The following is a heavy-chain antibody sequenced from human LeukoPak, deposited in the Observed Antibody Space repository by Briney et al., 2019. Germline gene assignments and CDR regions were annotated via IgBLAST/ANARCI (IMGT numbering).Heavy chain of an antibody. V-gene: IGHV3-21*01. CDR2: ISSSSLYI. J-gene: IGHJ4*02. CDR3: ATDDYGGLDY. D-gene: IGHD4-23*01. Sequence: GGSLRLSCAASGFTFSSYRMNWVRQAPGKGLEWVSSISSSSLYIYYADSVKGRFTISRDNAKNSLYLQLNSLRAEDTAVYYCATDDYGGLDYWGQGTLVAVSS. CDR1: GFTFSSYR.